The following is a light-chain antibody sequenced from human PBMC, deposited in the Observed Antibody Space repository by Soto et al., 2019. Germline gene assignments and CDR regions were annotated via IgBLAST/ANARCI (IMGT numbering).Light chain of an antibody. J-gene: IGKJ1*01. CDR2: SAS. CDR1: QSISSS. V-gene: IGKV1-39*01. Sequence: DIQMTQSPSSLSASVGDRVAITCRASQSISSSLNWYQQKPGKAPNLLIFSASRLQGGVPSRFSGSGSGTDFTLTINSLQPEDFGTYYCQQSYSSPWTFGQGTKVEMK. CDR3: QQSYSSPWT.